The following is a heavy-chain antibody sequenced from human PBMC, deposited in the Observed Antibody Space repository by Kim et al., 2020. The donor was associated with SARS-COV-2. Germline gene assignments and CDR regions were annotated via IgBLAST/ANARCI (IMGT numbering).Heavy chain of an antibody. D-gene: IGHD3-3*01. J-gene: IGHJ4*02. V-gene: IGHV4-34*01. CDR2: INHSGST. Sequence: SETLSLTCAVYGGSFSGYYWSWIRQPPGKGLEWIGEINHSGSTNYNPSLKSRVTISVDTSKNQFSLKLSSVTAADTAVYYCARGLNYDFWSGYPIRGRSYYFDYWGQGTLVTVSS. CDR3: ARGLNYDFWSGYPIRGRSYYFDY. CDR1: GGSFSGYY.